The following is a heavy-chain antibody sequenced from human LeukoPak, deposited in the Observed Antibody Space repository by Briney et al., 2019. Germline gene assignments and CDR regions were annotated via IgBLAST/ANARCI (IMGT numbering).Heavy chain of an antibody. CDR2: IIPIFGTG. J-gene: IGHJ3*02. CDR3: AREAPSETTMVSAFDI. CDR1: GGTVSTYG. V-gene: IGHV1-69*06. D-gene: IGHD5-18*01. Sequence: ASVKVSCKASGGTVSTYGISWVRQAPGQGLEWMGGIIPIFGTGNYAQTFQGRVTITADISTRTAYKELSSLRSEDTAVYYCAREAPSETTMVSAFDIWGQGTIVTVSS.